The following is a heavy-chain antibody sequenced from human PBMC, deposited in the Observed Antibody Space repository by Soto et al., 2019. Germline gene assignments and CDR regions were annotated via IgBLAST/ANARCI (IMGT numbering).Heavy chain of an antibody. Sequence: GGSLRLSCAASGFTFSSYAMSWVRQAPGKGLEWVSAISGSGGSTYYADSVKGRFTISRDNSKNTLYLQMNSLRAEDTAVYYCAKARGSRFLYYMDVWGKGTTVTVAS. D-gene: IGHD3-3*01. J-gene: IGHJ6*03. CDR3: AKARGSRFLYYMDV. CDR1: GFTFSSYA. CDR2: ISGSGGST. V-gene: IGHV3-23*01.